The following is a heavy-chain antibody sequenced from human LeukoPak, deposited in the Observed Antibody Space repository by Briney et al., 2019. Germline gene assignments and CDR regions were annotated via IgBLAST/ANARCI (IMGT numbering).Heavy chain of an antibody. D-gene: IGHD5-18*01. CDR1: GFIFSSYA. CDR2: ISGSGGST. J-gene: IGHJ4*02. Sequence: GGSLRLSCAASGFIFSSYAMTWVRQAPGKGLEWVSAISGSGGSTYYADSVKGRFTISRDNSKNTLYLQMNSLRAEDTAVYYCAKESGRNVDTASDYWGQGTLVTVSS. V-gene: IGHV3-23*01. CDR3: AKESGRNVDTASDY.